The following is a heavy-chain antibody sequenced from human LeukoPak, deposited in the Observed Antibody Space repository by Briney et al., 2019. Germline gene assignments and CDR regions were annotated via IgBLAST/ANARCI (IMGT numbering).Heavy chain of an antibody. CDR1: GYTFTAYY. CDR2: INPNSGGT. J-gene: IGHJ5*02. V-gene: IGHV1-2*06. CDR3: AREPMVRDFNWFDP. D-gene: IGHD3-10*01. Sequence: ASVKVSCKASGYTFTAYYIHWVQQAPGQGLEWMGRINPNSGGTNYAQKFQGRVTMTRDTSISTADMELSRLTSDDTAVYYCAREPMVRDFNWFDPWGQGTLVTVSP.